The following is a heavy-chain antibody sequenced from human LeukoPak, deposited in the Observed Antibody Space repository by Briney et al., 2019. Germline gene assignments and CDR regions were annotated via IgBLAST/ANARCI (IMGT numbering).Heavy chain of an antibody. J-gene: IGHJ4*02. D-gene: IGHD6-13*01. CDR3: ARVGSSSWYDYYFDY. CDR2: IKQDGSEK. Sequence: GGSLRLSCAASGFTFSSYWMSWVRQAPGKGLEWVANIKQDGSEKYYVDSVKGRFTISRDNAKNSLYLQMNSLRAEDTAVYYCARVGSSSWYDYYFDYWGQGTLVTVSS. V-gene: IGHV3-7*01. CDR1: GFTFSSYW.